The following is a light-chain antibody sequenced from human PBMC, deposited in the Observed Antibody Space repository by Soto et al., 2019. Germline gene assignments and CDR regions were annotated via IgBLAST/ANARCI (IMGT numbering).Light chain of an antibody. CDR1: QSISSW. Sequence: DIQMTQSPATLSASVGDRVTITCRASQSISSWLAWYQQKPGKAPKLLIYKASSLASGVPSRFSGSGSGTEFTLTISSLQPDDFATYYCQQYNSYLPWTFGQGTKVDIK. CDR2: KAS. V-gene: IGKV1-5*03. CDR3: QQYNSYLPWT. J-gene: IGKJ1*01.